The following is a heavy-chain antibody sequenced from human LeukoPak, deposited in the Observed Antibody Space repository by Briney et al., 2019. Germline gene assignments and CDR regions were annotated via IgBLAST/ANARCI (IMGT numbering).Heavy chain of an antibody. V-gene: IGHV4-59*08. CDR3: ASETNYDILTGYYGTDY. D-gene: IGHD3-9*01. J-gene: IGHJ4*02. CDR2: IDYRGST. Sequence: SETLSLTCTVSGGSISTYYWSWIRQPPGKGLEWIAYIDYRGSTTYNPSLRSRVTISVDTSRNQFSLKLSSVTAADTAVYYCASETNYDILTGYYGTDYWGQGTLVTVSS. CDR1: GGSISTYY.